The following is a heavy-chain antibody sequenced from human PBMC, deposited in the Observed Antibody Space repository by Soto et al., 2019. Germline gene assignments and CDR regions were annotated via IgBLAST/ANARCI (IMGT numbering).Heavy chain of an antibody. CDR3: SGGVGDAV. CDR2: TNQDGTEK. D-gene: IGHD1-26*01. CDR1: GFTFRRDW. Sequence: DEQLVESGGGLVQPGGSLRLSCAVSGFTFRRDWMNWVRQAPGKGLEWVAHTNQDGTEKYYVDSVKGRFTIFRDNAKNSLELQMNSLRVEETAVYYCSGGVGDAVWGQGTLVTVSS. J-gene: IGHJ4*02. V-gene: IGHV3-7*04.